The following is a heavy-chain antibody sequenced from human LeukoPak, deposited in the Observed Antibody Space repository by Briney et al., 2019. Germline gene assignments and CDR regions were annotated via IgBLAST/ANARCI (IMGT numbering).Heavy chain of an antibody. CDR1: GFTFSSYG. CDR3: AKDSGRFIAAAQLDY. J-gene: IGHJ4*02. Sequence: GGSLRFSCAASGFTFSSYGMHWVRQAPGKGLEWVAVIWYDGSNKYYADSVKGRFTISRDNSKNTLYLQMNSLRAEDTAVYYCAKDSGRFIAAAQLDYWGQGTLVTVSS. V-gene: IGHV3-33*06. D-gene: IGHD6-13*01. CDR2: IWYDGSNK.